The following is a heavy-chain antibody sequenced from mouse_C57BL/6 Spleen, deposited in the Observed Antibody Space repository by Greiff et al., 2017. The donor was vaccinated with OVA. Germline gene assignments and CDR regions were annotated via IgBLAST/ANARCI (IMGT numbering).Heavy chain of an antibody. CDR3: ARPYGSSYEGNYFDY. CDR1: GYTFTSYW. Sequence: QVQLQQPGAELVMPGASVKLSCKASGYTFTSYWMPWVKQRPGQGLEWIGEIDPSDSYTNYNQKFKGKSTLTVDKSSSTAYMQLNSLTSEDSAVYYCARPYGSSYEGNYFDYWGQGTTLTVSS. V-gene: IGHV1-69*01. CDR2: IDPSDSYT. D-gene: IGHD1-1*01. J-gene: IGHJ2*01.